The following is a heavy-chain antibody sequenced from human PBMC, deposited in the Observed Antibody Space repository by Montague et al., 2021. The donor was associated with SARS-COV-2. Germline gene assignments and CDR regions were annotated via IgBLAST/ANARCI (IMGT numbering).Heavy chain of an antibody. CDR1: GISLSTSGVG. V-gene: IGHV2-5*02. D-gene: IGHD3-10*01. CDR3: APLVFDSRCYYTPHSWFDP. CDR2: IYWDDDE. J-gene: IGHJ5*02. Sequence: VKPTQTLTLTCTFSGISLSTSGVGVAWIRQPPGKALEWLALIYWDDDERFSPSMRSRLTITKDTSENQVVLRITNMDPMDTATYYCAPLVFDSRCYYTPHSWFDPWGQGILVTVSS.